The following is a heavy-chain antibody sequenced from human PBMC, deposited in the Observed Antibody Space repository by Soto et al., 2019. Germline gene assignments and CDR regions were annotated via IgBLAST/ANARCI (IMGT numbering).Heavy chain of an antibody. Sequence: SETLSLTCIVSGGSITSSSFYWGWIRQPPGKGLEWIGSIYYSGSTYYNPSLKSRVTISVDTSKNQFSLKLSSVTAADTAVYYCAGGLGYCSSTSCYASYFDYWGQGTLVTVSS. CDR2: IYYSGST. V-gene: IGHV4-39*01. CDR1: GGSITSSSFY. D-gene: IGHD2-2*01. CDR3: AGGLGYCSSTSCYASYFDY. J-gene: IGHJ4*02.